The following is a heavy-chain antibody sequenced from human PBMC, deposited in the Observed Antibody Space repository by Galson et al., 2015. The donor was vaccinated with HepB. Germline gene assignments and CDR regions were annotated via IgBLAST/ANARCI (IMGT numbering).Heavy chain of an antibody. CDR1: GYTFTSYA. V-gene: IGHV7-4-1*02. CDR2: INTNTGNP. D-gene: IGHD6-13*01. J-gene: IGHJ6*03. CDR3: ARIPLSSWYWERYYYYYMDV. Sequence: SVKVSCKASGYTFTSYAMNWVRQAPGQGLEWMGWINTNTGNPTYAQGFTGRFVFSLDTSVSTAYLQISSLKAEDTAVYYCARIPLSSWYWERYYYYYMDVWGKGTTVTVSS.